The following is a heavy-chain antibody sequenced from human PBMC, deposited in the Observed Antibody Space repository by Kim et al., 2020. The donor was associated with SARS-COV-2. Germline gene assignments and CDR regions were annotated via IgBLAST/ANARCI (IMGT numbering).Heavy chain of an antibody. CDR3: ARLLPPATAIPSDAFDI. Sequence: GESLKISCKGSGYSFTSYWIGWVRQMPGKGLEWMGIIYPGDSDTRYSPSFQGQVTISADKSISTAYLQWSSLKASDTAMYYCARLLPPATAIPSDAFDIWGQGTMVTVSS. V-gene: IGHV5-51*01. D-gene: IGHD2-2*02. CDR1: GYSFTSYW. CDR2: IYPGDSDT. J-gene: IGHJ3*02.